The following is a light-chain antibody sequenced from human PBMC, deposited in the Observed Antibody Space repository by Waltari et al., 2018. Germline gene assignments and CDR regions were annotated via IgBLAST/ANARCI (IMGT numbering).Light chain of an antibody. V-gene: IGLV1-44*01. Sequence: QSVLTQPPSASGTPGQRITISCSGSNSNIGRNSVHWYRQVPGAAPQLLIYNYYQRPSGIPDRFSGAKSDTSASLAISGLQSEDEAIYYCVTWDASLNGEIFGGGTKVTVL. CDR1: NSNIGRNS. CDR2: NYY. CDR3: VTWDASLNGEI. J-gene: IGLJ2*01.